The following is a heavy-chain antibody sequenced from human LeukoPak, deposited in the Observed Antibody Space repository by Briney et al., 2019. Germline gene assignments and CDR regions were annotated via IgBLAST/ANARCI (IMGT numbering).Heavy chain of an antibody. J-gene: IGHJ4*02. CDR3: AKVLGQLYYLDY. Sequence: GGPLRLSCAASGFTFSSYAMGWVRQAPGKGLEWVSAISGSGGSTYYADSVKGRFTISRDNSKNTLYLQMNSLRAEDTAVYYCAKVLGQLYYLDYWGQGTLVTVSS. CDR1: GFTFSSYA. D-gene: IGHD1/OR15-1a*01. V-gene: IGHV3-23*01. CDR2: ISGSGGST.